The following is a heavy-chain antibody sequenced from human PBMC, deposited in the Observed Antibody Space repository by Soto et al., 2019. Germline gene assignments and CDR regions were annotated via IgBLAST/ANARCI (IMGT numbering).Heavy chain of an antibody. CDR2: ISAYNGNT. CDR1: AYPFTSYG. V-gene: IGHV1-18*01. D-gene: IGHD6-19*01. Sequence: ASVKVSCKASAYPFTSYGISWVRQAPGQGHKRMEWISAYNGNTNYAQKLQGRVTMTTDTSTSTAYMELMSLRSDDTAVFYCARVIAVAGSYYYYGMDVWGQGTTVTVSS. CDR3: ARVIAVAGSYYYYGMDV. J-gene: IGHJ6*02.